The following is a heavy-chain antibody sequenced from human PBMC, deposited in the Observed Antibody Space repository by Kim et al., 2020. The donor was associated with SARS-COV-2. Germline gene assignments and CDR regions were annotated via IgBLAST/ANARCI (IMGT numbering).Heavy chain of an antibody. CDR2: IWYDGSNK. V-gene: IGHV3-33*06. D-gene: IGHD3-10*01. CDR1: GFTFSSYG. J-gene: IGHJ3*02. Sequence: GGSLRLSCAASGFTFSSYGMHWVRQAPGKGLEWVAVIWYDGSNKYYADSVKGRFTISRDNSKNTLYLQMNSLRAEDTAVYYCAKSRGFGELGAFDIWGQGTMVTVSS. CDR3: AKSRGFGELGAFDI.